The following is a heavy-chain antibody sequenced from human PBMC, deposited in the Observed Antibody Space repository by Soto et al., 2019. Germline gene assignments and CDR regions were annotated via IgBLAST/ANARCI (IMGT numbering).Heavy chain of an antibody. J-gene: IGHJ4*02. CDR3: ARLSGSYNDRYFDN. Sequence: PSETLSLTCTVSGGSIISYYWSWIRQPPGKGLEWIGYIHYTGSTNQNPSLKSRVTISLDTPKNQFSLKLTSVTAADTAVYFCARLSGSYNDRYFDNRAQRTLVTVSS. CDR1: GGSIISYY. D-gene: IGHD1-26*01. V-gene: IGHV4-59*12. CDR2: IHYTGST.